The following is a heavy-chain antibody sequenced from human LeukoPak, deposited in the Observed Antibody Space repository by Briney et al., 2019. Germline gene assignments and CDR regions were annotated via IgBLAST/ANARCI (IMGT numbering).Heavy chain of an antibody. CDR1: GGSISSYY. J-gene: IGHJ4*02. CDR3: ARGTAIYFNS. CDR2: IYYSGST. V-gene: IGHV4-59*01. D-gene: IGHD2-21*02. Sequence: SETLSLTCTVSGGSISSYYWSWIRQPPGKGLEWIGYIYYSGSTNYNPSLKSRVTISLDTSKNQFSLNLRSVTAADTAVYHCARGTAIYFNSWGLGTLVTVSS.